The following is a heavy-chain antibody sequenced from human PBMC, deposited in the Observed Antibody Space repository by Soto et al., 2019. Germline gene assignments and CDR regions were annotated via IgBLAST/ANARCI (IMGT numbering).Heavy chain of an antibody. Sequence: QVQLQESGPGLVKPSGTLSLTCAVSGGSISSSNWWSWVRQPPGKGLEWIGESYHSGSTKYNPSLKRRGTQSGNKAKNQFSLELGPWAGADTAVYYCARVSGSYYYGMDVWGQGTTVTVSS. CDR3: ARVSGSYYYGMDV. V-gene: IGHV4-4*02. CDR2: SYHSGST. J-gene: IGHJ6*02. CDR1: GGSISSSNW.